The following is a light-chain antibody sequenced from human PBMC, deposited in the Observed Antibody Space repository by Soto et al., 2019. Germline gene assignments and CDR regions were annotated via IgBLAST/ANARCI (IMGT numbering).Light chain of an antibody. Sequence: EIVLTQSPGTLSLSPGEKATLSCRASQSVSSSYLAWYQQKPGQAPRLLIYGASSRATGIPDRFSGSGSGTDFTLTISRLVTDDNAVYYSENYGSSLSTSVQVTKV. CDR3: ENYGSSLST. CDR1: QSVSSSY. CDR2: GAS. J-gene: IGKJ1*01. V-gene: IGKV3-20*01.